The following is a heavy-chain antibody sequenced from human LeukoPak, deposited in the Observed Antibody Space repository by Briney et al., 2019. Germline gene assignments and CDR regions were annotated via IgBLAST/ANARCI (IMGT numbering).Heavy chain of an antibody. CDR2: IIPIFGTA. CDR3: ARDCGSTSCSSFDP. Sequence: SVKVSCKASGGTFSSYAISWVRQAPGQGLEWMGGIIPIFGTANSAQKFQGRVTITADKSTSTAYMELSSLRSEDTAVYYCARDCGSTSCSSFDPWGQGTLVTVSS. V-gene: IGHV1-69*06. D-gene: IGHD2-2*01. CDR1: GGTFSSYA. J-gene: IGHJ5*02.